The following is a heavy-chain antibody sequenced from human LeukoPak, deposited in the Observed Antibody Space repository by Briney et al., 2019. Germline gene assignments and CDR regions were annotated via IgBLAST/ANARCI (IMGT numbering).Heavy chain of an antibody. J-gene: IGHJ4*02. CDR3: AIDEKAVAGRDFDY. CDR2: ISYDGSNK. D-gene: IGHD6-19*01. V-gene: IGHV3-30-3*01. Sequence: PGGSLRLSCAASGLTFSSYAMHWVRQAPGKGLEWVAVISYDGSNKYYADSVKGRFTISRDNSKNTLYLQMNSLRAEDTAVYYCAIDEKAVAGRDFDYWGQGTLVTVSS. CDR1: GLTFSSYA.